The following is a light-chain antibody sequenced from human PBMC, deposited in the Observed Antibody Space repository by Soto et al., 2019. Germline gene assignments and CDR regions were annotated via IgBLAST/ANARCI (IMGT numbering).Light chain of an antibody. J-gene: IGKJ2*01. CDR1: QSISSW. Sequence: DIQMTQSPSTLSASVGDRVTISCRASQSISSWLAWYQQKPGKAPKLLIYKASSLESGAPSRFSGSGSGTEFTLTISSLQPDDFATYYCQQYNSYWVTFGQGTKLEI. CDR3: QQYNSYWVT. V-gene: IGKV1-5*03. CDR2: KAS.